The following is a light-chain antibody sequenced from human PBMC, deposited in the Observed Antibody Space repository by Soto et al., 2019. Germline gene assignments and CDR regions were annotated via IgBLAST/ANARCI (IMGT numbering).Light chain of an antibody. Sequence: QSALTQPASVSGSPGQSITISCTGTSSDIGGYNYVSWYQQHPGKAPKLMIYGVSNRPSGISNRFSGSKSGDTASLTIFRLQAEDEADYYCSSYTSINTLVFGGGTKVTVL. J-gene: IGLJ3*02. CDR1: SSDIGGYNY. CDR3: SSYTSINTLV. CDR2: GVS. V-gene: IGLV2-14*01.